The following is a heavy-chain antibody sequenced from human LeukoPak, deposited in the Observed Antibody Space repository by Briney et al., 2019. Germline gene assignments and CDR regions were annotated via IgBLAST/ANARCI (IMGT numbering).Heavy chain of an antibody. J-gene: IGHJ3*02. Sequence: GGSLRLSCAASGFTFSSYGMHWVRQAPGKGLEWVAFIRYDGSNKYYADSVKGRFTISRDNSKNTLYLQMNSLRPEDTAVYYCAKDPTYYYDSRGYYDAFDIWGQGTMVTVSS. CDR3: AKDPTYYYDSRGYYDAFDI. D-gene: IGHD3-22*01. CDR2: IRYDGSNK. V-gene: IGHV3-30*02. CDR1: GFTFSSYG.